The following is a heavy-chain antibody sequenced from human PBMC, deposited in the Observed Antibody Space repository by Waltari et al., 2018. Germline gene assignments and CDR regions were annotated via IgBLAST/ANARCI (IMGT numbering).Heavy chain of an antibody. Sequence: QVQLVQSGAEVKKPGASVKVSCKASGYTFTDPYIHWVRQAPGQGLECMGWINPKSGGTNDAQKFRGRVTMTRDTSISTAYMELSSLRSDDTAVYYCARGVSSISSVHWFDPWGQGTLVTVSS. V-gene: IGHV1-2*02. CDR1: GYTFTDPY. J-gene: IGHJ5*02. CDR2: INPKSGGT. D-gene: IGHD6-6*01. CDR3: ARGVSSISSVHWFDP.